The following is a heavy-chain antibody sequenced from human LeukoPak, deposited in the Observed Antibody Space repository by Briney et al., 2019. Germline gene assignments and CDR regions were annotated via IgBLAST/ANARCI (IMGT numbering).Heavy chain of an antibody. CDR3: ARDRRNSDAFDI. Sequence: PSETLSPTCTVSGDSISRDYWSWIRQPPGKGLEWIGYIYYSGSTNYNPSLKGRVTISLDTSKNQFSLKLSSVTAADTAVYYCARDRRNSDAFDIWGQGTMVTVSS. D-gene: IGHD1-1*01. V-gene: IGHV4-59*01. J-gene: IGHJ3*02. CDR1: GDSISRDY. CDR2: IYYSGST.